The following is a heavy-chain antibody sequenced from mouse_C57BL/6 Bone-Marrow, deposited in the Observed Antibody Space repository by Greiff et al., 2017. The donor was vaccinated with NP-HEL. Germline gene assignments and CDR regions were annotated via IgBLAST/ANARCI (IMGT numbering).Heavy chain of an antibody. V-gene: IGHV1-64*01. CDR2: IHPNSGST. CDR3: ARTHYYGTDYYAMDY. J-gene: IGHJ4*01. D-gene: IGHD1-1*01. CDR1: GYTFTSYW. Sequence: VQLQQPGAELVKPGASVKLSCKASGYTFTSYWMHWVKQRPGQGLEWIGMIHPNSGSTNYNEKFKSKATLTVDKSSSTAYMQLSSLTSEDSAVYYCARTHYYGTDYYAMDYWGQGTSVTVSS.